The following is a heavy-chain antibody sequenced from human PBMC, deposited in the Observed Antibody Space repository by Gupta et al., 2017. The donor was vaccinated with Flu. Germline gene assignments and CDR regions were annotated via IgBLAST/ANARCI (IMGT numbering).Heavy chain of an antibody. CDR3: ARSFSIGIPATGPTTEHDY. V-gene: IGHV3-21*01. D-gene: IGHD6-13*01. Sequence: EVQLVESGGGLVKPGGSLRLSCAASGFTFSTYSMHWVRQAPGKGLEWVSSISSSSSYIYYADSVKGRVTISRDNAKNSLYLQMNSLRAEDTAVYYCARSFSIGIPATGPTTEHDYWGQGTLVTVSS. J-gene: IGHJ4*02. CDR1: GFTFSTYS. CDR2: ISSSSSYI.